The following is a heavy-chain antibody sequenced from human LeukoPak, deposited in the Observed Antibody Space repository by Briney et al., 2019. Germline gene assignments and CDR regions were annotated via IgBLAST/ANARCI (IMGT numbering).Heavy chain of an antibody. Sequence: SETLSLTCAVSGYSISSGYYWGWIRQPPGKGLELIGSIYHSGSTYYNPSLKSRVTISADTSKNQFSLKLSSVTAADTAVYYCARRIVGATNFDYWGQGTLVTVSS. J-gene: IGHJ4*02. CDR3: ARRIVGATNFDY. V-gene: IGHV4-38-2*01. D-gene: IGHD1-26*01. CDR1: GYSISSGYY. CDR2: IYHSGST.